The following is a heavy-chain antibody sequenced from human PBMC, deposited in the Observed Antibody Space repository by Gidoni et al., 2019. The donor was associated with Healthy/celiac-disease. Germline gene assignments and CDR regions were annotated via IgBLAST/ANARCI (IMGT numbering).Heavy chain of an antibody. J-gene: IGHJ4*02. Sequence: EVQLVESGGGLVQPGGSLRLSCAASGFTFRSYSMNWVRQAPGKGLEWVSYISSSSTIYYADSVKGRFTISRDNAKNSLYLQMNSLRDEDTAVYYCASNPLDSSGYYGQIDYWGQGTLVTVSS. D-gene: IGHD3-22*01. CDR1: GFTFRSYS. CDR2: ISSSSTI. CDR3: ASNPLDSSGYYGQIDY. V-gene: IGHV3-48*02.